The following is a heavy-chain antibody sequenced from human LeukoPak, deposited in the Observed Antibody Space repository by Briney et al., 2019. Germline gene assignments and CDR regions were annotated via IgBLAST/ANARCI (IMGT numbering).Heavy chain of an antibody. CDR1: EYTFTSYD. CDR3: ARGPDYCSSTSCYAGGY. CDR2: MNPNSGNT. D-gene: IGHD2-2*01. V-gene: IGHV1-8*03. Sequence: GASVKVSCKASEYTFTSYDINWVRQATGQGLEWMGWMNPNSGNTGYAQKFQGRVTITRNTSISTAYMELSSLRSEDTAVYYCARGPDYCSSTSCYAGGYWGQGTLVTVSS. J-gene: IGHJ4*02.